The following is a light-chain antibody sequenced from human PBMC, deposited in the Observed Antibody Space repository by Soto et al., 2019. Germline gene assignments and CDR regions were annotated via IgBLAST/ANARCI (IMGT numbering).Light chain of an antibody. CDR1: RSKIGSTN. CDR2: MNT. Sequence: QSVLTQPPSVSGHPGQRVTISCSGSRSKIGSTNVYWFQQHSGTAPKLLIYMNTQRPSGARDRLSGSKAGTSAALAMSGLRSENEAEDYYATWDDSLKAHVFGNGAK. J-gene: IGLJ1*01. V-gene: IGLV1-47*01. CDR3: ATWDDSLKAHV.